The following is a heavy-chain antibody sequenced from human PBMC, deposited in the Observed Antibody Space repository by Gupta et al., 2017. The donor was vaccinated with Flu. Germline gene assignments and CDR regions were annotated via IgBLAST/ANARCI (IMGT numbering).Heavy chain of an antibody. Sequence: SSYAMNWVRQAPGKGLEWVSVIGGSGDSTYYADAVKGRFTISRDNSKSTLYRQMKRVRAEETAVYYCAKDGTGTTWRYFDYWGQGTLVTVYS. CDR3: AKDGTGTTWRYFDY. V-gene: IGHV3-23*01. CDR2: IGGSGDST. CDR1: SSYA. J-gene: IGHJ4*02. D-gene: IGHD1-1*01.